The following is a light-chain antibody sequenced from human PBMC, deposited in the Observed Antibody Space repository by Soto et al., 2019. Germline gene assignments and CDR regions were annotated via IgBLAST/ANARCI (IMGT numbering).Light chain of an antibody. CDR2: GAS. CDR3: QQYGSSPP. V-gene: IGKV3-20*01. Sequence: EIVLTQSPGTLSLSPGERATLSCRASQSVSSSYLAWYQQKPGQAPRLLIYGASSRATGIPDRFSGSGSGTDFILTISRLEPEDFAVYYCQQYGSSPPFGGGTKVEIK. CDR1: QSVSSSY. J-gene: IGKJ4*02.